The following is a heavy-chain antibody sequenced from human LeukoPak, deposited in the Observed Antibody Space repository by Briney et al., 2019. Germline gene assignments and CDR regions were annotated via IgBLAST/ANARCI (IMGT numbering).Heavy chain of an antibody. V-gene: IGHV4-59*01. CDR2: IYYSGST. Sequence: SETLSLTCTVSGGSISSYYWSWIRQPPGKGLEWIGYIYYSGSTNYNPSLKSRVTISVDTSKNQFSLKLSSVIAADTAVYYCARATPGFNYDFWSGYYTYFDYWGQGTLVTVSS. CDR3: ARATPGFNYDFWSGYYTYFDY. J-gene: IGHJ4*02. D-gene: IGHD3-3*01. CDR1: GGSISSYY.